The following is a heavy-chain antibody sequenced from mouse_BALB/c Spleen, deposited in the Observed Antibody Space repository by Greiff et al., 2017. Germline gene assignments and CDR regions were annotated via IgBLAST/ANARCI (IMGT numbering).Heavy chain of an antibody. J-gene: IGHJ4*01. CDR1: GYTFTSYW. D-gene: IGHD1-1*01. CDR3: ARNYYYGSSYVHYYAMDY. Sequence: VQLQQPGAELVKPGASVKLSCKASGYTFTSYWMHWVKQRPGQGLEWIGEINPSNGRTNYNEKFKSKATLTVDKSSSTAYMQLSSLTSEDSAVYYCARNYYYGSSYVHYYAMDYWGQGTSVTVSS. CDR2: INPSNGRT. V-gene: IGHV1S81*02.